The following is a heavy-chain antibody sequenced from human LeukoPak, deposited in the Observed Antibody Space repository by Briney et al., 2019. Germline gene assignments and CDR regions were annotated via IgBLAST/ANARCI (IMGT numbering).Heavy chain of an antibody. CDR2: IYYSGST. J-gene: IGHJ5*02. V-gene: IGHV4-31*02. D-gene: IGHD3-22*01. CDR3: ARDHYDSSGYLFDP. CDR1: GGSISSGGYY. Sequence: SQTPSLTCTVSGGSISSGGYYWSWIRQHPGKGLEWLGYIYYSGSTYYNPSLKSRVTISVDTSKNQFSLKLSSVTAADTAVYYCARDHYDSSGYLFDPWGQGTLVTVSS.